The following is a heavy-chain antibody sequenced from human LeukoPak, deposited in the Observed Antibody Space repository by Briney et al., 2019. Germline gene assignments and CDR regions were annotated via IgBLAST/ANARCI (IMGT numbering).Heavy chain of an antibody. CDR2: INHSGST. CDR1: GGSFSGYY. J-gene: IGHJ5*02. D-gene: IGHD3-22*01. Sequence: PSETLSLTCAVYGGSFSGYYWSWIRQPPGKGLEWIGEINHSGSTNYNPSLKSRVTISVDTSKNQFSLKLSSVTAADTAVYYCARGFYDSSGYSNCFDPWGQGTLITVSS. CDR3: ARGFYDSSGYSNCFDP. V-gene: IGHV4-34*01.